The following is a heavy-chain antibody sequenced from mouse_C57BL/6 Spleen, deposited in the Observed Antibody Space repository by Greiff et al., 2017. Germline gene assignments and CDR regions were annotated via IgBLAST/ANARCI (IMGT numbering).Heavy chain of an antibody. CDR3: ARRGNYVGYYFGY. CDR2: ISYDGSN. D-gene: IGHD2-1*01. J-gene: IGHJ2*01. V-gene: IGHV3-6*01. CDR1: GYSITSGYY. Sequence: DVKLQESGPGLVKPSQSLSLTCSVTGYSITSGYYWNWIRQFPGNKLEWMGYISYDGSNNYNPSLKNRISITRDTSKNQFFLKLNSVTTEDTATYYCARRGNYVGYYFGYWGQGTTLTVSS.